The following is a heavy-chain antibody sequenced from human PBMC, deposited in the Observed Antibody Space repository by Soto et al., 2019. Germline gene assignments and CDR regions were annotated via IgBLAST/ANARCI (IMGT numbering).Heavy chain of an antibody. CDR1: VGSFSDYY. D-gene: IGHD3-9*01. CDR2: INHSGST. J-gene: IGHJ4*02. Sequence: PSETLSLTCAVYVGSFSDYYWTWIRQPPEKGLEWIGEINHSGSTNQNPSLKSRVSISADTSKNQFSLKLRSVTAADTAVYYCARGISVMDAPDKYFFDSWSLGTLVTVSS. V-gene: IGHV4-34*01. CDR3: ARGISVMDAPDKYFFDS.